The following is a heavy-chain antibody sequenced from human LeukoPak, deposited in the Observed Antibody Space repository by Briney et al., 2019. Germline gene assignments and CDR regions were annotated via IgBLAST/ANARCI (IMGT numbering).Heavy chain of an antibody. J-gene: IGHJ4*02. CDR2: ISAYNGNT. CDR3: ARDGERVTTDY. V-gene: IGHV1-18*01. Sequence: EASVKVSCKASGYTFTSYGISWVRQAPGQGLEWMGWISAYNGNTNYAQKPQGRVTMTTDTSTSTAYMELRSLRSDDTTVYYCARDGERVTTDYWGQGTLVTVSS. D-gene: IGHD4-4*01. CDR1: GYTFTSYG.